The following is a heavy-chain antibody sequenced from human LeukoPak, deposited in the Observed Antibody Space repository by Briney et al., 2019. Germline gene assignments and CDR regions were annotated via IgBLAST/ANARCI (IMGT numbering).Heavy chain of an antibody. CDR3: AKDQLTYYFDSSGYYPLAY. CDR2: ISTSGSSI. CDR1: GFTFSTYE. J-gene: IGHJ4*02. D-gene: IGHD3-22*01. Sequence: PGGSLRLSCAASGFTFSTYEINWVRQAPGKGLEWLSHISTSGSSIHYADSVKGRFTISRDNSKNTLYLQMNSLRAEDTAVYYCAKDQLTYYFDSSGYYPLAYWGQGTLVTVSS. V-gene: IGHV3-48*03.